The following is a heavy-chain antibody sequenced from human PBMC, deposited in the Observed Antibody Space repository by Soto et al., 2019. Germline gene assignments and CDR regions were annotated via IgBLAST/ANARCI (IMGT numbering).Heavy chain of an antibody. CDR1: GDSVSSNSAA. Sequence: SQTLSLTCAISGDSVSSNSAAWHWIRQSPSRGLEWLGRTYYRSKWYHDFAVSVKSRITINPDTSKNQFSLQLNSVTHEDTAVYYCASPRLSSDGTTPIGYWGQGTLVTVSS. CDR2: TYYRSKWYH. CDR3: ASPRLSSDGTTPIGY. V-gene: IGHV6-1*01. J-gene: IGHJ4*02. D-gene: IGHD1-1*01.